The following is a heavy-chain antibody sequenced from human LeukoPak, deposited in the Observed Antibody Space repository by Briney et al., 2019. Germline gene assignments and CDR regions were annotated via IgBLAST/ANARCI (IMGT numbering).Heavy chain of an antibody. CDR2: IYYSGST. J-gene: IGHJ3*02. CDR3: ARSPPLGYCSSTSCLGAFDI. Sequence: SETLSLTCTVSGGSISSSSYYWGWIRQPPGKGLEWIGSIYYSGSTYYNPSLKSRVTISVDTSKNQFSLKLSSVTAADTAVYYCARSPPLGYCSSTSCLGAFDIWGQGTMVTVSS. V-gene: IGHV4-39*07. CDR1: GGSISSSSYY. D-gene: IGHD2-2*01.